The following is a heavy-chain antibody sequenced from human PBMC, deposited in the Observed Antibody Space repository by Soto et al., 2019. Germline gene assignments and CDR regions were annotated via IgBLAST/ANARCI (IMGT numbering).Heavy chain of an antibody. CDR1: GYTFTSYG. D-gene: IGHD5-18*01. CDR3: ARDRGWIQLEYTWFDP. V-gene: IGHV1-18*01. CDR2: ISAYNGNT. J-gene: IGHJ5*02. Sequence: ASVKVYCKASGYTFTSYGISWVRQAPGQGLEWMGWISAYNGNTNYAQKLQGRVTMTTDTSTSTAYMELRSLRSDDTAVYYCARDRGWIQLEYTWFDPWGQGTLVTVSS.